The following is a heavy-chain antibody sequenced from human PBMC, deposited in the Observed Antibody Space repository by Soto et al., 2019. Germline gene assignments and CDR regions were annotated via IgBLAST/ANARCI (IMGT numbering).Heavy chain of an antibody. CDR2: ISGSGGST. D-gene: IGHD3-10*01. V-gene: IGHV3-23*01. CDR1: GFTFSSYA. Sequence: EVQLLESGGGLVQPGGSLRLSCAASGFTFSSYARSWVRQAPGKELEWVSAISGSGGSTYYADSVKGRFTISRDNSKNTLYLQMNSLRAEDTAVYYCSKDWLAVRGEPPTDWGQGTLVTVSS. CDR3: SKDWLAVRGEPPTD. J-gene: IGHJ4*02.